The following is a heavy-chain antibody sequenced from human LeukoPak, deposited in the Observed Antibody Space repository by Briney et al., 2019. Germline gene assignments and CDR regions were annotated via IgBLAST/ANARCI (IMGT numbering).Heavy chain of an antibody. CDR2: MHEVGST. V-gene: IGHV4-59*08. D-gene: IGHD1-26*01. J-gene: IGHJ4*02. CDR1: GGSISSYY. CDR3: ARHPYSGFDH. Sequence: WETLSLTCSVSGGSISSYYWSWVRQPPGKGLEWIAYMHEVGSTMYNPSLYSRVTISMDTSKNQFSLKLTSVSAADTAVYYCARHPYSGFDHWGQGTQVPVSS.